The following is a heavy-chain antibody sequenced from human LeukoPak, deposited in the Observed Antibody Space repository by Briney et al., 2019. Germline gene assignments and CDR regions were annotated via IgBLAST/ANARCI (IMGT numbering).Heavy chain of an antibody. D-gene: IGHD5-24*01. CDR1: GFNFSNYG. CDR2: MWYDGSIK. Sequence: GGSLRLSCAASGFNFSNYGMHWVRQAQSKGLEWLAIMWYDGSIKYYADSAKGRFTISRDNSKNTVFLQMNSLRAEDTAVYYCARGRDGYNYYYYYYMDVWGKGTTVTVSS. CDR3: ARGRDGYNYYYYYYMDV. V-gene: IGHV3-33*02. J-gene: IGHJ6*03.